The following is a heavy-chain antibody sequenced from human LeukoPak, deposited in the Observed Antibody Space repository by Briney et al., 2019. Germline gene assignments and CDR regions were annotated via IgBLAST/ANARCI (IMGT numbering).Heavy chain of an antibody. Sequence: GGSLRLSCATPVHTLSNHAMHSVRQAPAKGLERVAVISYDGSNKNYVDSVKGRFTVSRDNSKNTLDLQMNSLRAEDSAVYYCARDMSGRYQIDYWGQGTLATVSS. V-gene: IGHV3-30-3*01. D-gene: IGHD1-26*01. J-gene: IGHJ4*02. CDR1: VHTLSNHA. CDR2: ISYDGSNK. CDR3: ARDMSGRYQIDY.